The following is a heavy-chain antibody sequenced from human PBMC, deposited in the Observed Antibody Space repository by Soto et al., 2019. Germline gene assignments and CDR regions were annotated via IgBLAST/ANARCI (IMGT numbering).Heavy chain of an antibody. D-gene: IGHD4-17*01. CDR2: ISYDGSNK. CDR3: ARDQNGDSVLYNWFDP. Sequence: GGSLRLSCAASGFTFSSYAMHWVRQAPGKGLEWVAVISYDGSNKYYADSVKGRFTISRDNSKNTLYLQMNSLRAEDTAVYYCARDQNGDSVLYNWFDPWGQGTLVTVSS. V-gene: IGHV3-30-3*01. CDR1: GFTFSSYA. J-gene: IGHJ5*02.